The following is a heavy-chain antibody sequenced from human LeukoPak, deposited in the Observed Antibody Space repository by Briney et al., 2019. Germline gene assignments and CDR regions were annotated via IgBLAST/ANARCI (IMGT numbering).Heavy chain of an antibody. CDR2: ISSDGSDT. J-gene: IGHJ4*02. CDR3: TRAPYHGDYVSWA. CDR1: GFTFSSYW. V-gene: IGHV3-74*01. Sequence: SGGSLRLSRAASGFTFSSYWMHWVRQAPGKGPVWVSRISSDGSDTTYADSVKGRFTISRDNAKKMLYLQMNGLRVDDTAVYYCTRAPYHGDYVSWAWGQGTLVTVSS. D-gene: IGHD4-17*01.